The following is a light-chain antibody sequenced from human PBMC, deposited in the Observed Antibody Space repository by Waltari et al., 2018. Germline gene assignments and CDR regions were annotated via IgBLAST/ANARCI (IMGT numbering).Light chain of an antibody. CDR3: QQYNRWPPIT. Sequence: EIVMTQSPATLSVSPGERATLSCRASQHIYSNLAWYQQKPGQPPRLLIYDASTRATGIPARFTGSGSGTEFTLTISNLQSEDSAVYSCQQYNRWPPITFGQGTRLEIK. J-gene: IGKJ5*01. CDR2: DAS. CDR1: QHIYSN. V-gene: IGKV3D-15*01.